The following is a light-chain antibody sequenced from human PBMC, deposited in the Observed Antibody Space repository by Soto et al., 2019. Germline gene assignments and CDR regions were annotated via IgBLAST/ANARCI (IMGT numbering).Light chain of an antibody. Sequence: EIVMTQSPATLSVSPGERATLSCRASQSVSNNLAWYQKKPGQAPRLLIYGASTRATGIPARFSGSGSGTEFTLTISSLHAEDSAFYSCQQYNNWWTFGQGTRVDIK. CDR3: QQYNNWWT. V-gene: IGKV3-15*01. J-gene: IGKJ1*01. CDR2: GAS. CDR1: QSVSNN.